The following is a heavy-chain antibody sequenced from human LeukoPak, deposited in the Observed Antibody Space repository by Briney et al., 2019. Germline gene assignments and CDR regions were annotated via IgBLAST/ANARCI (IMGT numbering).Heavy chain of an antibody. Sequence: QAGGSLRLSCVVSGFTLSSCWMMWVRQAPGEGLEWMTNINRDGSEKNYVDSVKGRFTITRDNAENSQYLQMNSLKVEDSAIYYCATYDSWSGYNIAYWGQGTLVTVPS. CDR2: INRDGSEK. V-gene: IGHV3-7*03. CDR1: GFTLSSCW. J-gene: IGHJ4*02. CDR3: ATYDSWSGYNIAY. D-gene: IGHD3-3*01.